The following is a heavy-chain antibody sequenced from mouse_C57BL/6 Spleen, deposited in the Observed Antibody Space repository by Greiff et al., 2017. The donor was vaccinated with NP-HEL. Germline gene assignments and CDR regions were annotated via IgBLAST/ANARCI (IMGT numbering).Heavy chain of an antibody. V-gene: IGHV1-81*01. D-gene: IGHD1-1*01. CDR3: ARWGITTVVADY. CDR1: GYTFTSYG. J-gene: IGHJ2*01. Sequence: VQLQQSGAELARPGASVKLSCKASGYTFTSYGISWVKQRTGQGLEWIGEIYPRSGNTYYNEKFKGKATLTADKSSSTAYMELRSLTSEDSAVYFCARWGITTVVADYWGQGTTLTVSS. CDR2: IYPRSGNT.